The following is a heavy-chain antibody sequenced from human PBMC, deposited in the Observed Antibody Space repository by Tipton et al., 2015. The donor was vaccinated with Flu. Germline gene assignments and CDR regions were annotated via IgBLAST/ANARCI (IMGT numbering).Heavy chain of an antibody. J-gene: IGHJ3*02. CDR1: GFTFSSYS. Sequence: SLRLSCAASGFTFSSYSMNWVRQAPGKGLEWVSSISSSSSTIYYADSVKGRFTISRDNAKNSLYLQMNSLRAEDTAVYYCARVRPHDAFDIWGQGTMVTVSS. CDR3: ARVRPHDAFDI. V-gene: IGHV3-48*01. CDR2: ISSSSSTI.